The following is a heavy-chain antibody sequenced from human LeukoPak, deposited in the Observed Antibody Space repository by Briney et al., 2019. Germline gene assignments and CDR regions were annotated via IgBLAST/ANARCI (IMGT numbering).Heavy chain of an antibody. Sequence: GGSLRLSCAASGFTFSSYWMSWVRQAPGKGLEWVANIKQDGSEKYYVDSVKGRFTISRDNAKNSLYLQMNSLRAEDTAVYYCARELERHYDILTGYTFGYWGQGTLVTVSS. D-gene: IGHD3-9*01. CDR2: IKQDGSEK. V-gene: IGHV3-7*01. J-gene: IGHJ4*02. CDR3: ARELERHYDILTGYTFGY. CDR1: GFTFSSYW.